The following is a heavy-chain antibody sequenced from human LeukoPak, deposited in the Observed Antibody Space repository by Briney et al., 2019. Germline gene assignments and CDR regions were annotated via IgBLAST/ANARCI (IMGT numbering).Heavy chain of an antibody. Sequence: SETLSLTCAVSGGSISSGGYSWSWIRQPPGKGLEWIGYIDHSGSTYYNPSLKSRVTISVDRSKNQFSLKLSSVTAADTAVYYCARAVIPYYYDSSGYFDYWGQGTLVTVSS. J-gene: IGHJ4*02. CDR3: ARAVIPYYYDSSGYFDY. D-gene: IGHD3-22*01. CDR1: GGSISSGGYS. CDR2: IDHSGST. V-gene: IGHV4-30-2*01.